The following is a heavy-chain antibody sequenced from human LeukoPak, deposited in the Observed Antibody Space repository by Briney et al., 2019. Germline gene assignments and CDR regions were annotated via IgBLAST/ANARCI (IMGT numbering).Heavy chain of an antibody. Sequence: GGSLRLSCAASGFTFSSYAMSWVRLAPGKGLEWVSAISGSGGSTYYADSVKGRFTISRDNSKNTLYLQMNSLRAEDTAVYYCAKDHTEYSSPHFDYWGQGTLVTVSS. CDR1: GFTFSSYA. CDR2: ISGSGGST. J-gene: IGHJ4*02. D-gene: IGHD6-6*01. V-gene: IGHV3-23*01. CDR3: AKDHTEYSSPHFDY.